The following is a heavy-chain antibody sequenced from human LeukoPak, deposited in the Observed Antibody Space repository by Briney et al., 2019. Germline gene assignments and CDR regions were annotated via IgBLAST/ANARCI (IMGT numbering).Heavy chain of an antibody. CDR1: GYTFTGYH. Sequence: ASVKVSCKASGYTFTGYHMHWVRQAPGQGLEWMGNINPNSGGTNYAQKFQGRVTMTRDTSISTAYLGVSSLTSDDAAVYYCARIDIVVVPAAMRWGYYYYGMDVWGQGTTVTVSS. V-gene: IGHV1-2*02. J-gene: IGHJ6*02. D-gene: IGHD2-2*01. CDR3: ARIDIVVVPAAMRWGYYYYGMDV. CDR2: INPNSGGT.